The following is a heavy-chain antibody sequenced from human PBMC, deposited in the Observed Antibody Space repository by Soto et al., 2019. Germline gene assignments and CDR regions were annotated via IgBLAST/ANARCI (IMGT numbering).Heavy chain of an antibody. CDR1: GASITSSNW. V-gene: IGHV4-4*02. J-gene: IGHJ4*02. D-gene: IGHD2-2*02. Sequence: PSETLSLTCNVSGASITSSNWWSWVRQPPGKGLEWIGEIYHRGGTNYNPSPRSRVTISLDKSKNQFSLELNSVTAAYTAIYYCATSNYCSATSCHSSHWGQGTLVTVS. CDR3: ATSNYCSATSCHSSH. CDR2: IYHRGGT.